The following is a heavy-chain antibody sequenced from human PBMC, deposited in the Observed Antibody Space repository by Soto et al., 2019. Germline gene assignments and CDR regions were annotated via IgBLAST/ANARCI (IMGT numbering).Heavy chain of an antibody. Sequence: SETLSLTCTVSGDSISTYYCSWIRQAPGRGLEWIGYSFPSGSTKYNPSLKSRATISVDTAKNQFSLKLSSVTAADTAVYYCAGKFDSSSWYVLSQKIGGYGMAVWGQGTTVTV. CDR1: GDSISTYY. CDR3: AGKFDSSSWYVLSQKIGGYGMAV. J-gene: IGHJ6*02. CDR2: SFPSGST. D-gene: IGHD6-13*01. V-gene: IGHV4-59*01.